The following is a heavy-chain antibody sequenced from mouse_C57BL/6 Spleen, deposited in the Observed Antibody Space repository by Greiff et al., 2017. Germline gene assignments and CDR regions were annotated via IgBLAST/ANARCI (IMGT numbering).Heavy chain of an antibody. Sequence: VQLQQPGAELVKPGASVKLSCKASGYTFTSYWMHWVKQRPGRGLKWIGRIDPNSGGTKYNEKFKSKATLTVDKPSSTAYMQLSSLTSEDSAVYYCARGWEDYAMDYWGQGTSVTVSS. CDR2: IDPNSGGT. V-gene: IGHV1-72*01. D-gene: IGHD3-3*01. CDR1: GYTFTSYW. J-gene: IGHJ4*01. CDR3: ARGWEDYAMDY.